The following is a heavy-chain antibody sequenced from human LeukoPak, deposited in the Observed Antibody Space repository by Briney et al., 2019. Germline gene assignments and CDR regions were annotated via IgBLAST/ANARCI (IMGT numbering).Heavy chain of an antibody. CDR3: ARTHKPYYYDSSGYYVLGY. J-gene: IGHJ4*02. CDR2: INPNSGGT. Sequence: ASVKVSCKASGYTFTGYYMHWVRQAPGQGLEWMGWINPNSGGTNYAQKFQGWVTMTRDTSISTAYMELSRLRSDDTAVYYCARTHKPYYYDSSGYYVLGYWGQGTLVTVSS. CDR1: GYTFTGYY. D-gene: IGHD3-22*01. V-gene: IGHV1-2*04.